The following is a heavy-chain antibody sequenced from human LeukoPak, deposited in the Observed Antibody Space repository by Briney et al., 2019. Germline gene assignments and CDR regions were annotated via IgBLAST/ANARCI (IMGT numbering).Heavy chain of an antibody. CDR3: ARVRRVYSSGWGYYYYGMDV. Sequence: SETLSLTCAVYGGSFSGYCWSWIRQPPGKGLERIGEINHSGSTNYNPSLKSRVTISVDTSKNQFSLKLSSVTAADTAVYYCARVRRVYSSGWGYYYYGMDVWGQGTTVTVS. V-gene: IGHV4-34*01. CDR2: INHSGST. J-gene: IGHJ6*02. D-gene: IGHD6-19*01. CDR1: GGSFSGYC.